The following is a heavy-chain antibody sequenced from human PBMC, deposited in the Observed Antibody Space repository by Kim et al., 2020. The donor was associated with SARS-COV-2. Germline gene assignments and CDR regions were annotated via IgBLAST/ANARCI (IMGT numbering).Heavy chain of an antibody. V-gene: IGHV3-21*01. Sequence: GGSLRLSCAASGFTFSSYSMNWVRQAPGKGLEWVSSISSSSSYIYYADSVKGRFTISRDNAKNSVYLQMNSLRAEDTAVYYCARDSSGYHTYWFDPWGQGTLVTVSS. CDR1: GFTFSSYS. D-gene: IGHD3-22*01. CDR3: ARDSSGYHTYWFDP. J-gene: IGHJ5*02. CDR2: ISSSSSYI.